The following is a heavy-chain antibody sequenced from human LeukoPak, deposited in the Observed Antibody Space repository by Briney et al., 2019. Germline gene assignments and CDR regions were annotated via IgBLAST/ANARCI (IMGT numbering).Heavy chain of an antibody. D-gene: IGHD2-15*01. CDR3: AREVAGDNYFDY. V-gene: IGHV1-69*05. CDR2: IIPIFGTA. J-gene: IGHJ4*02. CDR1: GGTFSSYA. Sequence: SVKVSCKASGGTFSSYAISWVRQAPGQGLEWMGGIIPIFGTANYAQKFQGRVTMTRDTSTGTVYMKLSTLRSEDTAVYYCAREVAGDNYFDYWGQGTLVTVSS.